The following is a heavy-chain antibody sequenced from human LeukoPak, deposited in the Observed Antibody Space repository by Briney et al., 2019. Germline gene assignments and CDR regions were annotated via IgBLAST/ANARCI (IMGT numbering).Heavy chain of an antibody. V-gene: IGHV3-74*01. D-gene: IGHD4-11*01. CDR2: INSDGSST. CDR1: GFTFSSYS. Sequence: GGSLRLSCAASGFTFSSYSMRCVRHAPGKGLVWVSRINSDGSSTSYADSVKGRFTISRDNAKNTLYLQMNSLRAEDTAVYYCARGRGTVTGNYFDYWGQGTLVTVSS. J-gene: IGHJ4*02. CDR3: ARGRGTVTGNYFDY.